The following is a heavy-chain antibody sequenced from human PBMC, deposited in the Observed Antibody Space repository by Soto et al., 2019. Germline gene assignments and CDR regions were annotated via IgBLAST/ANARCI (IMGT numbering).Heavy chain of an antibody. J-gene: IGHJ4*02. CDR3: ARDQIGGDSGWYDYFGC. V-gene: IGHV6-1*01. D-gene: IGHD6-19*01. CDR2: PYYRSKWYN. CDR1: GQSVYVQATA. Sequence: GSLGQSVYVQATAWYWIREIQWRGLEWLGRPYYRSKWYNDYAVSVKSRIIINPDTSKHQFSLQLNYVTPEDTALYSCARDQIGGDSGWYDYFGCRGKGTMVAVSS.